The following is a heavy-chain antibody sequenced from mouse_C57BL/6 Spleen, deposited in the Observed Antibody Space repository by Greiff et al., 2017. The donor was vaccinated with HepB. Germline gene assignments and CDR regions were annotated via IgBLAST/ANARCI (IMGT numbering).Heavy chain of an antibody. CDR1: GYAFSSSW. CDR3: ARSDGYHYFDY. V-gene: IGHV1-82*01. J-gene: IGHJ2*01. CDR2: IYPGDGDT. D-gene: IGHD2-3*01. Sequence: QVQLQQSGPELVKPGASVKITCKASGYAFSSSWMNWVKQRPGKGLEWIGRIYPGDGDTNYNGKFKGKATLTADKSSSTAYMQLSSLTSEDSAVYFCARSDGYHYFDYWGQVTTLTVSS.